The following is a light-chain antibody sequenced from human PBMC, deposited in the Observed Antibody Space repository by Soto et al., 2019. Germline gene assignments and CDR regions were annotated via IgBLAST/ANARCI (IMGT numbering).Light chain of an antibody. J-gene: IGLJ2*01. V-gene: IGLV2-14*01. CDR2: GVS. Sequence: QSVLTQPASVSGSPGQSVTMSCTGTSSDVGGYNYVSWYQQHPGKAPKLMIYGVSNRFPGVSNRFSGSKSGNTASLTISGXXAEDXXDYYCSSYTSSTTVVFGGGTKLTVL. CDR1: SSDVGGYNY. CDR3: SSYTSSTTVV.